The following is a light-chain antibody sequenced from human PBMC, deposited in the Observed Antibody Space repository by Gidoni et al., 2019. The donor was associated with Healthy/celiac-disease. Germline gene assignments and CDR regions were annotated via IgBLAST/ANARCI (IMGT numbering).Light chain of an antibody. J-gene: IGLJ2*01. CDR1: SSDVGGYNY. CDR3: CSYAGSYTPHVV. V-gene: IGLV2-11*01. CDR2: DVS. Sequence: QSALTQPRSVSGSPGQSVTISCPGTSSDVGGYNYVSWYQQHPGKAPKLMIYDVSKRPSGVPDRFSGSKSGNTASLTISGLQAEDEADYYCCSYAGSYTPHVVFGGGTKLTVL.